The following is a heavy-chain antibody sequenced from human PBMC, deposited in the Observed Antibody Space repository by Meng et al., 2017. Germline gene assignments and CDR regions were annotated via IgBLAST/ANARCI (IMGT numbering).Heavy chain of an antibody. J-gene: IGHJ4*02. CDR1: GGSISSSNW. Sequence: QAAGPGLVQRSGTPSLRCAFSGGSISSSNWWSWVRQPPGKGLEWIGEIYHSGSTNYNPSLKSRVTISVDKSKNQFSLKLSSVTAADTAVYYCARAGVGYYDSSGPYSYWGQGTLVTVSS. D-gene: IGHD3-22*01. CDR2: IYHSGST. CDR3: ARAGVGYYDSSGPYSY. V-gene: IGHV4-4*02.